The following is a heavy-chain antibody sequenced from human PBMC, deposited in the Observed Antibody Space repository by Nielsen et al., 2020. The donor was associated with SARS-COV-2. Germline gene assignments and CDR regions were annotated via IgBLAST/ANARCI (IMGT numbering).Heavy chain of an antibody. D-gene: IGHD3-10*01. Sequence: GGSLRLSCAASGFTFNIYAMAWVRRAPGRGLQWVTAISASGGSTYYTDSVKGRFSISRDNSKNTLYLQMHSLRVEDTAVYYCAKDDVVRGDAFDVWGPGTMVTVSS. CDR2: ISASGGST. J-gene: IGHJ3*01. CDR3: AKDDVVRGDAFDV. CDR1: GFTFNIYA. V-gene: IGHV3-23*01.